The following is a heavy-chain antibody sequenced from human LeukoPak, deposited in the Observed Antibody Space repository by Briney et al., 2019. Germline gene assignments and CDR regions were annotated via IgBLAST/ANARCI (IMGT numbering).Heavy chain of an antibody. CDR3: ARGLYCSSTSCYFFDP. CDR2: IYYSGST. J-gene: IGHJ5*02. CDR1: GGSISSYY. Sequence: SETLSLTCTVSGGSISSYYWSWIRQPPGKGLEWIGYIYYSGSTYYSPSLKSRVTISVDTSKNQFSLKLSSVTAADTAVYYCARGLYCSSTSCYFFDPWGQGTLVTVSS. D-gene: IGHD2-2*01. V-gene: IGHV4-30-4*08.